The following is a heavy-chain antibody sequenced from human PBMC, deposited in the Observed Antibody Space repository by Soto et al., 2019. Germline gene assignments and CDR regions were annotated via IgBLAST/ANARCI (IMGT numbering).Heavy chain of an antibody. CDR3: ARSIVVVTALDY. CDR2: INPNSGGT. J-gene: IGHJ4*02. CDR1: GYTFTGYY. V-gene: IGHV1-2*02. Sequence: ASVKVSCKASGYTFTGYYMHWVRQAPGQGLEWMGWINPNSGGTNYAQKFQGRVTITRDTSASTAYMELSSLRSEDTAVYYCARSIVVVTALDYWGQGTLITVS. D-gene: IGHD2-21*02.